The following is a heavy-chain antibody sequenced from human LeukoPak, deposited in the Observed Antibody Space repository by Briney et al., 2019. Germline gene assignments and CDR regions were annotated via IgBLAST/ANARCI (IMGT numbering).Heavy chain of an antibody. V-gene: IGHV4-39*01. D-gene: IGHD6-19*01. CDR1: GVSISSDSYY. Sequence: SETLSLTCTVSGVSISSDSYYWAWIRQPPGKGLEWIASIYYSGSTYYNPSLKSRVTISVDTSRNQFSLKLSSVTAADTAVYYCASLAVAGLSEGYWGQGTLVIVSS. CDR3: ASLAVAGLSEGY. J-gene: IGHJ4*02. CDR2: IYYSGST.